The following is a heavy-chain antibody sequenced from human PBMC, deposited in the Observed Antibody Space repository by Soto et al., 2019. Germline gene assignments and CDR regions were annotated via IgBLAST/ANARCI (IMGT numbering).Heavy chain of an antibody. CDR2: IYYSGST. J-gene: IGHJ4*02. CDR1: GGSISSYY. CDR3: ARGKRQVARIDD. V-gene: IGHV4-59*01. D-gene: IGHD2-15*01. Sequence: PSETLSLTCTGSGGSISSYYWSWIRQPPGKGLEWIGYIYYSGSTNYNPSLKSRVTISVDTSKNQFSLKLSSVTAADTAVYYCARGKRQVARIDDWAPGTPVTVS.